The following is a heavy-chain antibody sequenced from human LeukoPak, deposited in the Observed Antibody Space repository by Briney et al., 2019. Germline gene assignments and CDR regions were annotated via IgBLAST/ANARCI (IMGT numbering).Heavy chain of an antibody. D-gene: IGHD2-15*01. CDR3: ASLYGSAWAFDI. CDR2: IYPGDSDT. J-gene: IGHJ3*02. V-gene: IGHV5-51*01. CDR1: GYSFTSYW. Sequence: GESLQISCQGSGYSFTSYWIGWGRQMPGKGLEWMGIIYPGDSDTRYSPSFQGQVTISAAKSIRTAYLQWSSLKASDTAMYYCASLYGSAWAFDIWGQGTMVTVSS.